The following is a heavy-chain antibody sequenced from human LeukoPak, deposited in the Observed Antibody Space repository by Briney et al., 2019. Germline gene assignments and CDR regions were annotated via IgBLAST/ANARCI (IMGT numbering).Heavy chain of an antibody. J-gene: IGHJ3*02. Sequence: SETLSLTCAVYGGSFSGYYWSWIRQPPGKGLEWIGYIYYSGSTNYNPSLKSRVTISVDTSKNQFSLKLSSVTAADTAVYYCARDLGARQWPGREGAFDIWGQGTMVTVSS. CDR3: ARDLGARQWPGREGAFDI. CDR1: GGSFSGYY. V-gene: IGHV4-34*11. CDR2: IYYSGST. D-gene: IGHD6-19*01.